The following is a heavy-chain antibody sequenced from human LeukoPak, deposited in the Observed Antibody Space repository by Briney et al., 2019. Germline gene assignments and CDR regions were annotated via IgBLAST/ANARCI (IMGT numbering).Heavy chain of an antibody. J-gene: IGHJ5*02. CDR3: ARDRRSNDLDP. Sequence: ASVKVSCKASGYTFTGYYMHWVRQAPGQGLEWMGWISPNSGGTKYARKFQGRVTMTRDTSISTAYMELSRLRSDGTAMYYCARDRRSNDLDPWGQGTLVTVSS. D-gene: IGHD1-1*01. CDR2: ISPNSGGT. V-gene: IGHV1-2*02. CDR1: GYTFTGYY.